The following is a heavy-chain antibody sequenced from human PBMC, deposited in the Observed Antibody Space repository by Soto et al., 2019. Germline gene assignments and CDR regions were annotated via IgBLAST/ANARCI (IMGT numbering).Heavy chain of an antibody. Sequence: QVQLQESGPGLVKPSQTLSLTCTVSGGSISSGSYYWSWIRQHPGKGLEWIGYIYYSESNYYKPSLKSRLTISGDTSKNQFSLKQSYVTATDTAVSYCARDQAIGGSSYWGQGTLVTVSS. CDR3: ARDQAIGGSSY. V-gene: IGHV4-31*03. J-gene: IGHJ4*02. CDR1: GGSISSGSYY. D-gene: IGHD1-26*01. CDR2: IYYSESN.